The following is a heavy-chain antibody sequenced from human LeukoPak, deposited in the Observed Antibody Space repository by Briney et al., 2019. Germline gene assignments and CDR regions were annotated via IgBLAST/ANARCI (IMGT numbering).Heavy chain of an antibody. V-gene: IGHV1-24*01. D-gene: IGHD6-13*01. CDR3: ASEERSSSAWGY. Sequence: ASVKVSCKVSGYTLTELSMHWVRQAPGKGLEWMGGFDPEDGETIYAQKFQGRVTITRDTSASTAYMELSSLRSEDTAVYYCASEERSSSAWGYWGQGTLVTFSS. CDR1: GYTLTELS. J-gene: IGHJ4*02. CDR2: FDPEDGET.